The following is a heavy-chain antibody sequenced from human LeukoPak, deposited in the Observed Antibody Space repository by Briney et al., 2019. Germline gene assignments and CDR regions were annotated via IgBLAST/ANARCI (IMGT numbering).Heavy chain of an antibody. CDR3: AKDQHYFGSGYTFDY. V-gene: IGHV3-33*06. CDR2: IWYDGSNK. D-gene: IGHD3-10*01. Sequence: SGRSLRLSCAASGFTFSPYSMHWVCQAPGKGLEWVAVIWYDGSNKYYADSVKGRFTISRDNSKNTLYLQLNSLRAEDTAVYYCAKDQHYFGSGYTFDYWGQGTLVTVSS. CDR1: GFTFSPYS. J-gene: IGHJ4*02.